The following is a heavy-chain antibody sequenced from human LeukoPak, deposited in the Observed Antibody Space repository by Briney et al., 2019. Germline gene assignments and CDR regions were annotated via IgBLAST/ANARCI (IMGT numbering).Heavy chain of an antibody. D-gene: IGHD3-3*01. Sequence: GGSLRLSCAGSGITFSSHWMNWVRQAPGKGLEWVASIKDDGSEKHFLDSVNGRFATSRDNAKNSLYLQMSSLRAEDTAVYYCARRGITISGVLVYHYSGLDVWGQGTTVTVSS. CDR3: ARRGITISGVLVYHYSGLDV. J-gene: IGHJ6*02. V-gene: IGHV3-7*02. CDR2: IKDDGSEK. CDR1: GITFSSHW.